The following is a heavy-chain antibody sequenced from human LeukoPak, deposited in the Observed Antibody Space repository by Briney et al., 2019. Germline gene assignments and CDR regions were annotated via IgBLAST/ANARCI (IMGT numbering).Heavy chain of an antibody. V-gene: IGHV3-11*04. J-gene: IGHJ3*02. CDR1: GFTFSDYY. CDR3: AREASLQYSSGWYCPAFDI. D-gene: IGHD6-19*01. Sequence: GGSLRLSCAASGFTFSDYYMSWIRQAPGKGLEWVSYISSSGSTIYYADSVKGRFTISRDNAKNTLYLQMNSLRAEDTAVYYCAREASLQYSSGWYCPAFDIWGQGTMVTVSS. CDR2: ISSSGSTI.